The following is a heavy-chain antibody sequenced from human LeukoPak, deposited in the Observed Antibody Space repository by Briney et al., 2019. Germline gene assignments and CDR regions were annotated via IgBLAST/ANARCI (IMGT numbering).Heavy chain of an antibody. V-gene: IGHV3-15*01. J-gene: IGHJ4*02. CDR3: ATDLGGYYSGSGTYWGSLDY. Sequence: GGSLRLSCAASGFTFNNAWMSWVRQAPGKGLEWVGRIKRKSDGGTPDNAAPVKGRFTISRDDSKNTLYLQMNSLKTEDTAVYYCATDLGGYYSGSGTYWGSLDYWGQGTVVTVSS. D-gene: IGHD3-10*01. CDR2: IKRKSDGGTP. CDR1: GFTFNNAW.